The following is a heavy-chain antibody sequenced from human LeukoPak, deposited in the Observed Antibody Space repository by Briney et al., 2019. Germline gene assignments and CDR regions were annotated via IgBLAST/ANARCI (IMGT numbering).Heavy chain of an antibody. D-gene: IGHD3-10*01. J-gene: IGHJ4*02. CDR1: GRFISSYY. CDR3: AKSGVYYPTYYFDY. CDR2: IYYSGGT. V-gene: IGHV4-59*07. Sequence: SDPLSLMCTLWGRFISSYYWSCIRQPTGKALEWIGYIYYSGGTNYNPSLKSRVTMSVDTSKNQFSLKLSSVTAADTAVYYCAKSGVYYPTYYFDYWGQGTLVTVSS.